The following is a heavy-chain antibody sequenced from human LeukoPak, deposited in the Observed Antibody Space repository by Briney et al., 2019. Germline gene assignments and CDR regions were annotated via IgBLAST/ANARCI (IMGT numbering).Heavy chain of an antibody. J-gene: IGHJ6*03. CDR2: IIPIFGTA. V-gene: IGHV1-69*06. CDR1: GGTFSSYA. D-gene: IGHD3-10*01. Sequence: EASVKVSCKASGGTFSSYAISWVRQAPGQGLEWMGGIIPIFGTANYAQKFRGRVTITADKSTRTAYMELSSLRSEDTAVYYCARSITMVRGVIMPYYYYYMDVWGKGTTVTVSS. CDR3: ARSITMVRGVIMPYYYYYMDV.